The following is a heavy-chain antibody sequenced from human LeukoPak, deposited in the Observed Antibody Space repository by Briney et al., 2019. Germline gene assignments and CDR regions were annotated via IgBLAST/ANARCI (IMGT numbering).Heavy chain of an antibody. Sequence: ASVKVSCMASGYTFTSYYMHWVRQAPGQGLEWMGIINPSGGSTSYAQKFQGRVTMTRDTSTSTVYMELSSLRSEDTAVYYCARTGGVATPFDYWGQGTLVTVSS. CDR3: ARTGGVATPFDY. D-gene: IGHD3-3*01. CDR1: GYTFTSYY. CDR2: INPSGGST. V-gene: IGHV1-46*01. J-gene: IGHJ4*02.